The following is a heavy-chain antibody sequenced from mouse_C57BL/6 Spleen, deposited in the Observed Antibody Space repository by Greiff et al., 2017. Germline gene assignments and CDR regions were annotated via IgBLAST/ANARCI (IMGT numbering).Heavy chain of an antibody. D-gene: IGHD1-1*02. CDR1: GFTFSSYA. CDR3: TRGAPLTVVAGKLYFDV. J-gene: IGHJ2*01. V-gene: IGHV5-4*01. Sequence: EVQRVESGGGLVKPGGSLTLSCAASGFTFSSYAMSWVRQTPEKRPEWVATISDGGSYTSYPDNVKGRFIISRDNAKSNLYMELSHLTSEDTAVYYCTRGAPLTVVAGKLYFDVWGKGTTLTVSS. CDR2: ISDGGSYT.